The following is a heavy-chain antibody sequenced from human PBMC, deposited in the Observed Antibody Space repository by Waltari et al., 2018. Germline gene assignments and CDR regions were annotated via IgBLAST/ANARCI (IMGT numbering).Heavy chain of an antibody. D-gene: IGHD1-26*01. Sequence: EVQLLESGGGLVQPGGSLRLSCAASGFPFSSYAMSWVRQAPGKGLEWVSASSGSGGSTYYADSVKGRFTISRDNSKNTLYLQMNSLRAEDTAVYYCAKATTISDSYYYYMDVWGKGTTVTISS. CDR2: SSGSGGST. CDR1: GFPFSSYA. CDR3: AKATTISDSYYYYMDV. V-gene: IGHV3-23*01. J-gene: IGHJ6*03.